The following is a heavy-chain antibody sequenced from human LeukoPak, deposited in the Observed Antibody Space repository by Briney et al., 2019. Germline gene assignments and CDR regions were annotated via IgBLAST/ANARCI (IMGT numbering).Heavy chain of an antibody. CDR2: IYPGDSDT. CDR3: ARRTYYYDSSGYYPGAFDI. Sequence: GESLKISCKGSGYSFTSYWIGWVRQMPGKGLEWMGIIYPGDSDTRHSPSFQGQVTISADKSISTAYLQWSSLKASDTAMYYCARRTYYYDSSGYYPGAFDIWGQGTMVTVSS. V-gene: IGHV5-51*01. D-gene: IGHD3-22*01. CDR1: GYSFTSYW. J-gene: IGHJ3*02.